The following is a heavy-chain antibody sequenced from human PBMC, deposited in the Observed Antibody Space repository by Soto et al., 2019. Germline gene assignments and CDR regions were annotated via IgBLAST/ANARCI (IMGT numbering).Heavy chain of an antibody. J-gene: IGHJ4*02. CDR2: IKSKTDGGTT. CDR3: NTDPGIFGVVILAFDY. V-gene: IGHV3-15*01. D-gene: IGHD3-3*01. Sequence: EVQLVESGGGLVKPGGSLRLSCAASGFTFSNAWMSWVRQAPGKGLEWVGRIKSKTDGGTTDYAAPVKGRFTISRDDSKNTLYLQMNSLKTEDPAVYYCNTDPGIFGVVILAFDYWGQGTLVTVSS. CDR1: GFTFSNAW.